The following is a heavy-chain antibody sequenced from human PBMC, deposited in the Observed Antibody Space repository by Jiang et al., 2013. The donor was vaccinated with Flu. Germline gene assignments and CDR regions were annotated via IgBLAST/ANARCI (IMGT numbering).Heavy chain of an antibody. CDR3: AKGNGEQQYYYGMDV. CDR1: GFTFSSYA. J-gene: IGHJ6*02. CDR2: ISGSGGST. V-gene: IGHV3-23*01. D-gene: IGHD6-13*01. Sequence: QLLESGGGLVQPGGSLRLSCAVSGFTFSSYAMSWVRQAPGKGLEWVSAISGSGGSTYYADSVKGRFTISRDNSKNTLYLQMNSLRAEDTAVYYCAKGNGEQQYYYGMDVWGQGTTVTVSS.